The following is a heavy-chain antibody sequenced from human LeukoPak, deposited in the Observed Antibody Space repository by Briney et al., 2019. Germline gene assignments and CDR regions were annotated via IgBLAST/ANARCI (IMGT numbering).Heavy chain of an antibody. Sequence: GSLSLSCSASGFSFITSAMSWVRQAPGKGLEWVSGISGSGGSADYADSVKGRFTTSRDNSKNTLYLQMNSLRAEDTAVYYCAKDTLIRGVIKNYYYYGLDVWGRGTTVTVSS. CDR1: GFSFITSA. D-gene: IGHD3-10*01. CDR2: ISGSGGSA. V-gene: IGHV3-23*01. J-gene: IGHJ6*02. CDR3: AKDTLIRGVIKNYYYYGLDV.